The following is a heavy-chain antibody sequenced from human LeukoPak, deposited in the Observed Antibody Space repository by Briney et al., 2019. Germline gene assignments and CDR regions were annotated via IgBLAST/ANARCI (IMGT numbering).Heavy chain of an antibody. CDR1: GGSISSYY. CDR2: IYTSGST. Sequence: PSETLSLTCTVSGGSISSYYWSWIRQPPGKGLEWIGYIYTSGSTNYNPSLKSRVTISVDTSKNQFSLKLSSVTAADTAVYYCARLYSSSSHIWGQGTMVTVSS. CDR3: ARLYSSSSHI. V-gene: IGHV4-4*09. J-gene: IGHJ3*02. D-gene: IGHD6-6*01.